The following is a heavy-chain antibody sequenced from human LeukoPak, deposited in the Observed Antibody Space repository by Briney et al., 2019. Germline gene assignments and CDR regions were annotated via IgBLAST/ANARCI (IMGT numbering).Heavy chain of an antibody. D-gene: IGHD2-21*02. CDR2: ISSSGGAT. Sequence: PGGSLRLSCAASGFTFSSYEMNWVRQAPGKGLEWVSYISSSGGATFCADSVKGRFTISRDNAKSSLYLQMNSLRAEDTAVYYCVREALRVTKDPEYFQHWGQGTLVSVSS. CDR3: VREALRVTKDPEYFQH. J-gene: IGHJ1*01. CDR1: GFTFSSYE. V-gene: IGHV3-48*03.